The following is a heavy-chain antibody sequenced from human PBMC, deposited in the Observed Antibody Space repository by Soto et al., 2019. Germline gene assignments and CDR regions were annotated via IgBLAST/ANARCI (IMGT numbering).Heavy chain of an antibody. D-gene: IGHD6-13*01. V-gene: IGHV3-21*01. CDR1: GFSFSSFN. CDR2: ISGSTTYM. Sequence: EVQLVEYGGGLVRPGGSLRLSCAASGFSFSSFNMNWVRQAPGKGLEWVSSISGSTTYMFYADSVRGRFTISRDNAEDSLYLQRNSLSAEATAIYYCSRTGYSSSWDDAFDIWGQGTMVTVSS. CDR3: SRTGYSSSWDDAFDI. J-gene: IGHJ3*02.